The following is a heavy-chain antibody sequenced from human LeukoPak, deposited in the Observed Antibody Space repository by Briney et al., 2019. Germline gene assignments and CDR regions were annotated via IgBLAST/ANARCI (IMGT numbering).Heavy chain of an antibody. CDR1: GGSISSGNW. Sequence: SGTLSLTCAVSGGSISSGNWWSWVRQTPGKGLEWIGEIYHSGSTNYNPSLKSRVTISMDYSKNQFSLKLTSVTAADTAIYYCGKTDIYFNPIDYWGPGSLVTVSS. CDR3: GKTDIYFNPIDY. D-gene: IGHD3-9*01. CDR2: IYHSGST. V-gene: IGHV4-4*02. J-gene: IGHJ4*02.